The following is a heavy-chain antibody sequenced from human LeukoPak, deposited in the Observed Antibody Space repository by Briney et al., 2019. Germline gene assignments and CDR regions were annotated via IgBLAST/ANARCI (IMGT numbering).Heavy chain of an antibody. J-gene: IGHJ4*02. CDR1: GGSISSYY. CDR2: IYYSGST. V-gene: IGHV4-59*01. D-gene: IGHD3-3*01. Sequence: NASETLSLTCTASGGSISSYYWSWIRQPPGKGLEWIGYIYYSGSTNYNPSLKSRVTISVDTSKNQFSLKLSSVTAADTAVYYCARVRTDFWSGYYVDYWGQGTLVTVSS. CDR3: ARVRTDFWSGYYVDY.